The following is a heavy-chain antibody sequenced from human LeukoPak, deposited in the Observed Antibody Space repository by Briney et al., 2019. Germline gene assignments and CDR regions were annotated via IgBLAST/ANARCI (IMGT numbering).Heavy chain of an antibody. V-gene: IGHV4-39*02. CDR2: IYYSGST. J-gene: IGHJ4*02. CDR3: ARDQAEYPGPIDY. CDR1: GGSISSSSYY. D-gene: IGHD2-2*02. Sequence: SETLSLTCTVSGGSISSSSYYWGWIRQPPGKGLEWIGSIYYSGSTYYNPSLKSRVTISVDTSKNQFSLKLSPVTAADTAVYYCARDQAEYPGPIDYWGQGTLVTVSS.